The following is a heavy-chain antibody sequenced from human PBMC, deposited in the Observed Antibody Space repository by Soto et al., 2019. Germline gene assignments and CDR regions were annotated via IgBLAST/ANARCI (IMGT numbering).Heavy chain of an antibody. D-gene: IGHD4-17*01. J-gene: IGHJ4*02. Sequence: TLSLTCTVSGGSISSGDYYWSWIRQPPGKGLEWIGYIYYSGSTYYNPSLKSRVTISVDTSKNQFSLKLSSVTAADTAVYYCARAMSPDDYGDYAGFDYWGQGTLVTVSS. CDR1: GGSISSGDYY. CDR3: ARAMSPDDYGDYAGFDY. V-gene: IGHV4-30-4*01. CDR2: IYYSGST.